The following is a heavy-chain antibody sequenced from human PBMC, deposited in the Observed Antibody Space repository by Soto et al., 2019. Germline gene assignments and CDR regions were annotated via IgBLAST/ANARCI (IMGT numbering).Heavy chain of an antibody. Sequence: QVQLVQSGAEVKKPGASVKVSCKASDYTFTSYGISWVRQAPGQGLEWMGWISAYNGKTNYAQKLLGRVTMTTDTSTSTANMELRSLTSDDTAVYYCARGPPSSAGNLGFDYWGQGTLVTVSS. CDR3: ARGPPSSAGNLGFDY. J-gene: IGHJ4*02. D-gene: IGHD1-1*01. V-gene: IGHV1-18*01. CDR1: DYTFTSYG. CDR2: ISAYNGKT.